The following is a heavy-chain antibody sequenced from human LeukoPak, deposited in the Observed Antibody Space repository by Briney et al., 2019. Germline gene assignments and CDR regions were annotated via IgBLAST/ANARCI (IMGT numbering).Heavy chain of an antibody. CDR3: ARPTAGGDGGYFQH. D-gene: IGHD6-25*01. CDR2: IHYSGNT. V-gene: IGHV4-39*01. CDR1: GDSISSSNSF. J-gene: IGHJ1*01. Sequence: PETLSLTCTVSGDSISSSNSFWGWIRQPPGKGLEWIGNIHYSGNTYYNPSLKSRVTISVDTSKNQFSLKVTSVTAADTAVYYCARPTAGGDGGYFQHWGQGTLVTVSS.